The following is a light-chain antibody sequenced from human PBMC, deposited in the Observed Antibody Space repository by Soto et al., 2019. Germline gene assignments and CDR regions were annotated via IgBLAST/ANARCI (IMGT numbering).Light chain of an antibody. Sequence: DIQMTQSPSTLSASVGDRVTITCRASQGIGSWLAWYQQKPGKAPKLLIYKASSLESGVPSRFSGSGSGTEFTLTISSLQPDDFATYYCQQYNSYWTFGQGTKVDI. J-gene: IGKJ1*01. CDR2: KAS. CDR3: QQYNSYWT. V-gene: IGKV1-5*03. CDR1: QGIGSW.